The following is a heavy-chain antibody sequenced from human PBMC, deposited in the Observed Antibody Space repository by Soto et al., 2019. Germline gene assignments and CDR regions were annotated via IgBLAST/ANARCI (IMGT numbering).Heavy chain of an antibody. Sequence: SNTLSPAGTAAGGTVRTGSFYWSWIRLHPGEGLEWIGYIFDSGTTYYNPSLKSRATISVDTSKNQFSLKLSSVTAADTAVYSCARYYMGYSLFDSWGQG. V-gene: IGHV4-31*03. CDR1: GGTVRTGSFY. CDR2: IFDSGTT. J-gene: IGHJ4*02. CDR3: ARYYMGYSLFDS. D-gene: IGHD3-10*01.